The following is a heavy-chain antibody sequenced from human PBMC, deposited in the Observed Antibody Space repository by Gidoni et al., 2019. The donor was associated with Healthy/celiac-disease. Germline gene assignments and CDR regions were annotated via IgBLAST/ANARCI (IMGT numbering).Heavy chain of an antibody. CDR2: IYYSGST. Sequence: QVQLQESGPGLVKPSETLSLTGTVSGGSISSYYWSWIRQPPGKGLEWIGYIYYSGSTNYNPSLKSRVTISVDTSKNQFSLKLSSVTAADTAVYYCARLAVSGYSHYYYYGMDVWGQGTTVTVSS. J-gene: IGHJ6*02. D-gene: IGHD3-22*01. V-gene: IGHV4-59*08. CDR1: GGSISSYY. CDR3: ARLAVSGYSHYYYYGMDV.